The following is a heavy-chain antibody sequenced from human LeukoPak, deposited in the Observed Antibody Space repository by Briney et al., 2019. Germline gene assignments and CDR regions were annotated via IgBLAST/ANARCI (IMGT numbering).Heavy chain of an antibody. CDR1: GYSLTEIS. Sequence: ASVKLSCKVSGYSLTEISMHWVRQAPGKGPVWMGGFHLEDGETIYAQKLQGRVTLTEDTATDTAYMELRRLRSEDSAVYFCVRLTGSVGDYDLDRWGQGTLVIVSP. D-gene: IGHD1-26*01. CDR2: FHLEDGET. V-gene: IGHV1-24*01. CDR3: VRLTGSVGDYDLDR. J-gene: IGHJ1*01.